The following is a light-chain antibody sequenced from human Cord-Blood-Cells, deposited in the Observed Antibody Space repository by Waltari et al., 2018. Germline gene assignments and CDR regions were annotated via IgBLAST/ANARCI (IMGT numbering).Light chain of an antibody. Sequence: DIVMTQSPDSLAVSLGERATNNCKSSQSVLYSSNNKNYLAWYQQKPGQPPKLLIYWASTRESGVPDRFSGSGSGTDFTLTISSLQAEDVAVYYCQQYYSTPPTFSQGTKVEIK. CDR2: WAS. J-gene: IGKJ1*01. CDR3: QQYYSTPPT. CDR1: QSVLYSSNNKNY. V-gene: IGKV4-1*01.